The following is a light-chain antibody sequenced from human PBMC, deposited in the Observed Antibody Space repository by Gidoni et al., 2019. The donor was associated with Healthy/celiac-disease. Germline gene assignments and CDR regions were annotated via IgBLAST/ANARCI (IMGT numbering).Light chain of an antibody. CDR1: ISHIGSNS. J-gene: IGLJ3*02. Sequence: QSVLTPPPSASGTPGQRVTLSCSRSISHIGSNSVYWYPQPPGTAPKLLIYRNNQRPSGVPDRFSGSKSGTSAALAISGLRSEDEADYYCAAWDDSLSGWVFGGGTKLTVL. V-gene: IGLV1-47*01. CDR2: RNN. CDR3: AAWDDSLSGWV.